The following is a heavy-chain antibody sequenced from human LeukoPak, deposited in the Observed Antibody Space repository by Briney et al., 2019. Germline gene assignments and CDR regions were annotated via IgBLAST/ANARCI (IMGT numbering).Heavy chain of an antibody. Sequence: PSETLSLTCTVSGTSISSYYWSWIRQPAGKGLEWIGRIYTSESTKYNPSLKSRVTISVDTSKNQFSLKLSSVTAADTAVYYCASGYDSSGYYPAFGYWGQGTLVTVSS. CDR3: ASGYDSSGYYPAFGY. CDR2: IYTSEST. D-gene: IGHD3-22*01. J-gene: IGHJ4*02. V-gene: IGHV4-4*07. CDR1: GTSISSYY.